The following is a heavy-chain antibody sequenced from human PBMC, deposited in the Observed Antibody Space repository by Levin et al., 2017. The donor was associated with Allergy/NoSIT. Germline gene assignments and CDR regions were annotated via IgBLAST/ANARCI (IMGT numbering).Heavy chain of an antibody. Sequence: ETLSLTCAASGFTFSSYSMNWVRQAPGKGLEWVSSISSSSSYIYYADSVKGRFTISRDNAKNSLYLQMNSLRAEDTAVYYCAREGGLWMARYFDYWGQGTLVTVSS. D-gene: IGHD3-3*01. CDR3: AREGGLWMARYFDY. J-gene: IGHJ4*02. CDR2: ISSSSSYI. CDR1: GFTFSSYS. V-gene: IGHV3-21*01.